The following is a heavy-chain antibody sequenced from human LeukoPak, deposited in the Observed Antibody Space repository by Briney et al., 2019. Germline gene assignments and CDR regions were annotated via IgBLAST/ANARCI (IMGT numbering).Heavy chain of an antibody. D-gene: IGHD2-15*01. CDR1: GGSFSGYY. CDR2: INHSGST. CDR3: ARHGPAGYCSGGSCYEFRWFDP. Sequence: SETLSLTCAVYGGSFSGYYWSWIRQPPGKGLEWIGEINHSGSTDYNPSLKSRVTISVDTSKNQFSLKLSSVTAADTAVYYCARHGPAGYCSGGSCYEFRWFDPWGQGTLVTVSS. J-gene: IGHJ5*02. V-gene: IGHV4-34*01.